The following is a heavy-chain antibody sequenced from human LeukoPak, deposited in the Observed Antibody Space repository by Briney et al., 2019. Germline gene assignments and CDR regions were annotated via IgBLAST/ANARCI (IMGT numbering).Heavy chain of an antibody. D-gene: IGHD3-10*01. V-gene: IGHV4-59*01. Sequence: SETLSLTCTVSGDSISRSYWTWIRQSPGNRLEWIGCIYSSGSTRYNPSLKSRVTISEDTSKNQFSLRLSSVTAADTAVYYCARASSAAIYYYGMDVWGQGTTVTVSS. CDR1: GDSISRSY. CDR2: IYSSGST. J-gene: IGHJ6*02. CDR3: ARASSAAIYYYGMDV.